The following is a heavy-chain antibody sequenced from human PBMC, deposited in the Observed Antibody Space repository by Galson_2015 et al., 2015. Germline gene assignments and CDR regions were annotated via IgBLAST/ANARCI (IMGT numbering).Heavy chain of an antibody. D-gene: IGHD6-19*01. CDR2: INPSSGST. CDR1: GYTFTSYY. Sequence: SVKVSCKASGYTFTSYYMHWVRQAPGQGLEWMGIINPSSGSTSYAQKFQGRVTMTRDTSTSTGYMELSSLRSEDTAVYYCAREGIAVDGLDDWGQGTLVTVSS. J-gene: IGHJ4*02. V-gene: IGHV1-46*01. CDR3: AREGIAVDGLDD.